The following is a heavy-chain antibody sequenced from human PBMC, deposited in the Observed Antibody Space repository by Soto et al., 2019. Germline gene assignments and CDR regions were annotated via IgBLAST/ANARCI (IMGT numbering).Heavy chain of an antibody. CDR2: IYYSGST. V-gene: IGHV4-31*03. D-gene: IGHD2-15*01. Sequence: QVQLQESGPGLVKPSQTLSLTCTVSGGSISSGGYYWSWIRQHPGKGLEWIGYIYYSGSTYYNPSLKSRVTISVDTSKNQFSLKLSSVTVADTAVYYCARERRDVVVVAATQFYYYYYGMDVWGQGTTVTVSS. CDR1: GGSISSGGYY. J-gene: IGHJ6*02. CDR3: ARERRDVVVVAATQFYYYYYGMDV.